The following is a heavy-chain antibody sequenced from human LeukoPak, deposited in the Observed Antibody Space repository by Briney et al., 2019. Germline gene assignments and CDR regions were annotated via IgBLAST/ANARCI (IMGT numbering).Heavy chain of an antibody. CDR1: GYTFTNYD. CDR3: ARDRTRAAGDFDY. V-gene: IGHV1-18*01. CDR2: ISAYNGNT. Sequence: ASVKVSCKASGYTFTNYDISWVRQAPGQRLEWMGWISAYNGNTNYAQKFRGRVTMTTDTSTSTAYMELRSLRSDDTAVYYCARDRTRAAGDFDYWGQGTLVTVSS. D-gene: IGHD6-13*01. J-gene: IGHJ4*02.